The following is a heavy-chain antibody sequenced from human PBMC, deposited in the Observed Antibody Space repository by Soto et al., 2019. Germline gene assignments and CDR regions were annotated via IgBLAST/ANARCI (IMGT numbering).Heavy chain of an antibody. CDR3: ARQFYYFDASGPGY. J-gene: IGHJ4*02. D-gene: IGHD3-22*01. V-gene: IGHV5-51*01. Sequence: PGECLKSSCTGSVYSFTSYWIVCVRPVPGKGLEWMGIIYPGDSDTKYSPSFQGQVTISVDKSISTAYLQWSSLKASDTAMYYCARQFYYFDASGPGYWGQGNLVTVSS. CDR2: IYPGDSDT. CDR1: VYSFTSYW.